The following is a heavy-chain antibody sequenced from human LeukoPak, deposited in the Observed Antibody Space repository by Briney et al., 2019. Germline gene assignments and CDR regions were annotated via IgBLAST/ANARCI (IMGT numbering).Heavy chain of an antibody. V-gene: IGHV1-2*02. D-gene: IGHD6-19*01. Sequence: ASVKVSCKASGYTFTGYYMDWVRQAPGQGLEWMGWINPNSGGTNYAQKFQGRVTMTRDTSISTAYMELSRLRSDDTAVYYCARDQQWRLSNWFDPWGQGTLVTVSS. CDR1: GYTFTGYY. CDR3: ARDQQWRLSNWFDP. J-gene: IGHJ5*02. CDR2: INPNSGGT.